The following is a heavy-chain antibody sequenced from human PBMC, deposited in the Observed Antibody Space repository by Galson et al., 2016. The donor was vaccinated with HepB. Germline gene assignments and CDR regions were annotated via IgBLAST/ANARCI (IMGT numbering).Heavy chain of an antibody. CDR3: AKGDDFWSGYYGGL. J-gene: IGHJ4*02. D-gene: IGHD3-3*01. Sequence: SLRLSCAASGFTFSNYAMSWVRQAPGKGLEWVSGISGTGSTTYYADSVKGRFTISRDNSKNTLYLRMNSLRAEDTAVYYCAKGDDFWSGYYGGLWGQGTLVTVSS. CDR1: GFTFSNYA. V-gene: IGHV3-23*01. CDR2: ISGTGSTT.